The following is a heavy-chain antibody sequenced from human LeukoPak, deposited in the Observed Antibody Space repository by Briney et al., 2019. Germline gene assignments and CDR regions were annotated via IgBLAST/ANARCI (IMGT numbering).Heavy chain of an antibody. CDR3: ARRSAARDAFDI. CDR2: ISGSGDKT. Sequence: PGGSLRLSCAASGFTFSIYAMTWVRQAPGKGLEWVSEISGSGDKTYYADSVKGRFTISRDNSKNTLYLQMNSLRAEDTAVYYCARRSAARDAFDIWGQGTMVTGSS. V-gene: IGHV3-23*01. J-gene: IGHJ3*02. D-gene: IGHD6-6*01. CDR1: GFTFSIYA.